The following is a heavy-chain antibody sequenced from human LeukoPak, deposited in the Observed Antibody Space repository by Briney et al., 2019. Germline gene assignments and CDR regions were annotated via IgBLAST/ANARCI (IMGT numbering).Heavy chain of an antibody. D-gene: IGHD2-15*01. CDR1: GGSFSDYY. J-gene: IGHJ4*02. Sequence: SETLSLTCAVYGGSFSDYYWSWIRQPPGKGREWIGEINHSGSTNYNPSLKSRVTISVDTSKNQFSLKLSSVTAADAAVYYCARLYCSGGSCYSIDYWGQGTLVTVSS. CDR2: INHSGST. CDR3: ARLYCSGGSCYSIDY. V-gene: IGHV4-34*01.